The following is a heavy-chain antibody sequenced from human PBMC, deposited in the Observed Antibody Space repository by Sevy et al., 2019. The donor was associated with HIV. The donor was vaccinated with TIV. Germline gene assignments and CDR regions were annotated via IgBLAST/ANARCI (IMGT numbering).Heavy chain of an antibody. CDR1: GFTFSSYW. CDR2: IKQDGSEK. V-gene: IGHV3-7*03. Sequence: GGSLRLSCAASGFTFSSYWMSWVRQAPGKGLEWVANIKQDGSEKYYVDAVKGRFTISRDNAKNSLYRKMNSLRAEETAVYYCARDLRYGSSSGGGYYYYMDVWGKGTTVTVSS. CDR3: ARDLRYGSSSGGGYYYYMDV. J-gene: IGHJ6*03. D-gene: IGHD6-6*01.